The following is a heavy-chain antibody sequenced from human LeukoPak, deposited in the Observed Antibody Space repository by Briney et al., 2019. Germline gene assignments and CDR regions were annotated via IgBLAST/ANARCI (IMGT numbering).Heavy chain of an antibody. D-gene: IGHD3-22*01. CDR1: GGSISSYY. CDR3: ARDYYDSSGYTPYYYYYMDV. Sequence: SETLSLTCTVSGGSISSYYWSWIRQPPGKGLEWIGYIYYSGSTNYNPSLKSRVTISVDTSKNQFSLKLSSVTAADTAVYYCARDYYDSSGYTPYYYYYMDVWGKGTTVTVSS. CDR2: IYYSGST. J-gene: IGHJ6*03. V-gene: IGHV4-59*01.